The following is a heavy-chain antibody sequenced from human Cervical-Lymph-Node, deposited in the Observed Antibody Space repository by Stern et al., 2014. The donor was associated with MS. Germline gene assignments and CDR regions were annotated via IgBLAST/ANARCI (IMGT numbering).Heavy chain of an antibody. CDR1: GFTFSTYA. V-gene: IGHV3-30*04. Sequence: QVQLVESGGGVVQPGRSLRLSCAASGFTFSTYAMHWVRQAPGKGLEWVAIISNDGGKTYFADSVKGRFTISRDNSMDTLYLLVDSLRPEDTAVYYCARVWDWKAAPRLDYWGQGTLVTVSS. CDR3: ARVWDWKAAPRLDY. D-gene: IGHD2-15*01. J-gene: IGHJ4*02. CDR2: ISNDGGKT.